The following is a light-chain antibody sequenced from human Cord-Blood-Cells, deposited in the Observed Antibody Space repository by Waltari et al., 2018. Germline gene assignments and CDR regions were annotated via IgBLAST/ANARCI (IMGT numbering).Light chain of an antibody. V-gene: IGKV1-39*01. J-gene: IGKJ2*01. CDR3: QQSYSTPYT. CDR1: QSISSY. CDR2: AAS. Sequence: DIQMTQSPSSLSASVGDRVTITCRASQSISSYLNWYQQKPGKAPKLLIYAASSLQSGVPSSLSGSESGTAFTLTISSLQPEAFATYYCQQSYSTPYTFGQGTKLEIK.